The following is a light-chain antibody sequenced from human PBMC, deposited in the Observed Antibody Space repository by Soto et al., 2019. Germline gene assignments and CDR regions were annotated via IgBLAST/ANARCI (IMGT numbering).Light chain of an antibody. CDR2: EVX. J-gene: IGLJ1*01. CDR3: SSYTSSSTPYV. Sequence: QSALTQPASVSGSPGQSITISCTGTSSDVGGYNYVSWYQQHPGKAPKLMIYEVXNRXXXXXXXFSGSKSGTTPSLPISGXXXXXXXXXXCSSYTSSSTPYVFGTGTKLTVL. V-gene: IGLV2-14*01. CDR1: SSDVGGYNY.